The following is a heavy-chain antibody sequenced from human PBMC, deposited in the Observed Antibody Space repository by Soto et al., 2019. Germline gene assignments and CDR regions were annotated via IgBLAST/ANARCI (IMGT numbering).Heavy chain of an antibody. V-gene: IGHV3-48*02. CDR3: ARILYEYDDNGYWDFDP. D-gene: IGHD3-9*01. CDR1: GFPFSGYR. Sequence: EVQLEESGGDLEQPGGSLRLACVASGFPFSGYRMSWVRQAPGKGPECVSYISRSSSDRKYEDSVKGRFTISRQNAKTTGYLQMNSWKDEDTAIYYGARILYEYDDNGYWDFDPWGRGTLVTVSS. CDR2: ISRSSSDR. J-gene: IGHJ2*01.